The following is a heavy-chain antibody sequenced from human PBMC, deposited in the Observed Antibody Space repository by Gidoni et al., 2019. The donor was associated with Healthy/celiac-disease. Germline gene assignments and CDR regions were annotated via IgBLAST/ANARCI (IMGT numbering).Heavy chain of an antibody. CDR1: GFTFSTYG. J-gene: IGHJ6*02. V-gene: IGHV3-33*01. D-gene: IGHD3-10*01. CDR3: ARVDQTMVARLASYGMDV. CDR2: IWYDGSNR. Sequence: QVQLVESGGGVVKPGRSLRLSCVASGFTFSTYGMHWVRQAPGKGLEWVAFIWYDGSNRYYADSVKGRFTISRDDSKNTLYLQIYSLRAEDTAVYYCARVDQTMVARLASYGMDVWGQGTTVTVSS.